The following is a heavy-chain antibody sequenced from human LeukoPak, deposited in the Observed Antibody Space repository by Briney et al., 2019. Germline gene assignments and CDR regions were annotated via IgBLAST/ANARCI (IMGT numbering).Heavy chain of an antibody. CDR3: ASSGFSSGWYEPYYFDY. V-gene: IGHV3-7*01. D-gene: IGHD6-19*01. Sequence: GGSLRLSCAASGFTFSSYWMSWVRQAPGKGLEWVANIKQGGSEKYYVDSVKGRFTISRDNAKNSLYLQMNSLRAEDTAVYYCASSGFSSGWYEPYYFDYWGQGTLVTVSS. CDR1: GFTFSSYW. CDR2: IKQGGSEK. J-gene: IGHJ4*02.